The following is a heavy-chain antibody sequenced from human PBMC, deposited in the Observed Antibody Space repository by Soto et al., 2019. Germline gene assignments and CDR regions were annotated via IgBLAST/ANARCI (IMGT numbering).Heavy chain of an antibody. V-gene: IGHV3-30*18. CDR3: AKGGSYDYGAYYYYYGMDV. J-gene: IGHJ6*02. D-gene: IGHD4-17*01. CDR2: ISYDGSNK. CDR1: GFTFSSYG. Sequence: PGGSLRLSCAASGFTFSSYGMHWVRQAPGKGLEWVAVISYDGSNKYYADSVKGRFTISRDNSKNTLYLQMNSLRAEDTAVYYCAKGGSYDYGAYYYYYGMDVWGQGTTVTVSS.